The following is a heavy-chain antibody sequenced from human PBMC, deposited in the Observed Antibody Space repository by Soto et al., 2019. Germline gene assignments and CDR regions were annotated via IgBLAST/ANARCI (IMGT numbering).Heavy chain of an antibody. CDR3: AKGFYGSGSYYNERAFDS. V-gene: IGHV3-23*01. CDR2: ISGSGDFT. J-gene: IGHJ4*02. Sequence: LRLSCAASGFTFSNYAISWVRQTPGKGLEWVSVISGSGDFTYYADSVKGRFTISRDNPKNTIYLQMNSLRAEDTAVYYCAKGFYGSGSYYNERAFDSWGQGTLVTVSS. D-gene: IGHD3-10*01. CDR1: GFTFSNYA.